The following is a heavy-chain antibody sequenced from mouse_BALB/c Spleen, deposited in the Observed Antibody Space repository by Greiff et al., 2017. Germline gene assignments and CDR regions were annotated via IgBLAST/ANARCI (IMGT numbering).Heavy chain of an antibody. CDR1: GYSITSDYA. J-gene: IGHJ4*01. CDR2: ISYSGST. D-gene: IGHD2-2*01. Sequence: EVQLQESGPGLVKPSQSLSLTCTVTGYSITSDYAWNWIRQFPGNKLEWMGYISYSGSTSYNPSLKSRISITRDTSKNQFFLQLNSVTTEDTATYYCAKLWLRRGGYAMDYRGQGNSVTVSS. V-gene: IGHV3-2*02. CDR3: AKLWLRRGGYAMDY.